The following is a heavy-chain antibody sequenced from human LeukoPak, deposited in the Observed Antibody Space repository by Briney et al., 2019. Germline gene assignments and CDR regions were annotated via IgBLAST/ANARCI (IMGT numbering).Heavy chain of an antibody. V-gene: IGHV3-66*01. CDR1: GFIVSSNY. Sequence: GGSLRLSCAASGFIVSSNYMSWVRQAPGRGLEWVSVIYSGGTTYYADSVKGRFTISRDSSKNTLYLQMNSLRAEDTAVYYCARDPRAMRRDYYGMDVWGQGTTVTVSS. CDR3: ARDPRAMRRDYYGMDV. CDR2: IYSGGTT. J-gene: IGHJ6*02.